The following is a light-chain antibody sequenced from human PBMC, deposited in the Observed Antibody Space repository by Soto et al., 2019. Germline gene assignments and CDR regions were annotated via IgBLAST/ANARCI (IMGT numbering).Light chain of an antibody. V-gene: IGLV2-14*03. CDR3: CSYSGSSTIVV. CDR2: DVN. J-gene: IGLJ2*01. Sequence: QSALTQPASVSGSPGQSITISCTGPSSDVGGYNFVSSYQQHPGKAPRLMILDVNNRPSGVSTRFSGSKSGNTASLTISGLQAEDEADYYCCSYSGSSTIVVFGGGTKLTVL. CDR1: SSDVGGYNF.